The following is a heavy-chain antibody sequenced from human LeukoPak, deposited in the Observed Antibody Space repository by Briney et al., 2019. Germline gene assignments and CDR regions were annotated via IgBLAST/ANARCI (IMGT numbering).Heavy chain of an antibody. CDR3: ARGSSSGWYYFGY. CDR1: GFTVSTNY. J-gene: IGHJ4*02. V-gene: IGHV3-53*01. D-gene: IGHD6-19*01. CDR2: IYNDETT. Sequence: GGSLRLSCAVSGFTVSTNYMSWVRPAAGKGLEWASVIYNDETTYYADSVKGRFTISRDNSKNTLYLQMNSLRAEDTAVYYCARGSSSGWYYFGYWGQGTLVIVSS.